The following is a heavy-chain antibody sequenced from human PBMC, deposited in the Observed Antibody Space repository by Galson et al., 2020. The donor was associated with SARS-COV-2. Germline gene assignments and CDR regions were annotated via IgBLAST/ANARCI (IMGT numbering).Heavy chain of an antibody. CDR1: GDSVSSNSAA. D-gene: IGHD6-13*01. CDR3: ARAGPGTDGLDV. CDR2: TYYRSKWYN. V-gene: IGHV6-1*01. Sequence: SETLSLTCAISGDSVSSNSAAWNWIRQSPSRGLEWLGRTYYRSKWYNDYGASVKSRITINPDTSKNQFSLQLNSVTPEDTAVYYCARAGPGTDGLDVWGQGTTVTVSS. J-gene: IGHJ6*02.